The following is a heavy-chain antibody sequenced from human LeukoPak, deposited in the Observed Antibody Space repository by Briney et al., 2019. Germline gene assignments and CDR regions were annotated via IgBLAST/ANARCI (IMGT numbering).Heavy chain of an antibody. CDR3: ASHSGGYAY. CDR2: ISSSSSTI. V-gene: IGHV3-48*01. J-gene: IGHJ4*02. Sequence: GGSLRLSCAASGFTFSSYSMNWVRQAPGKGLEWVSYISSSSSTIYYADSVKGRFTISRDNAKNSLYLQMNSLRAEDTAVYYCASHSGGYAYWGQGTLVTVSS. D-gene: IGHD5-12*01. CDR1: GFTFSSYS.